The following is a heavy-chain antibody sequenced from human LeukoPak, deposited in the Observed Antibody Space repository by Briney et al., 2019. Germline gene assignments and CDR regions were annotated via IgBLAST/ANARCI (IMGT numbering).Heavy chain of an antibody. CDR2: ITRTSRAT. CDR3: ARDYLYAFDI. V-gene: IGHV3-48*01. D-gene: IGHD2/OR15-2a*01. J-gene: IGHJ3*02. CDR1: GFIFNAYS. Sequence: PGGSLRLSCAASGFIFNAYSMNWVRQAPGKGLEWISYITRTSRATYYADSVKGRFTISRDSAKNSLYLQMNSLRADDTAVYYCARDYLYAFDIWGQGTRVTVSS.